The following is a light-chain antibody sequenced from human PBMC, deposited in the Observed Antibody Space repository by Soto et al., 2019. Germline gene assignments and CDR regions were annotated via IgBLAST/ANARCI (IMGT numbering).Light chain of an antibody. CDR1: SSDVGSYNL. CDR2: EGS. CDR3: AAWDDGLNAYV. J-gene: IGLJ1*01. Sequence: QSVLTQPASVSGSPGQSLTISCSGTSSDVGSYNLVSWYQRHPGKAPKLMIYEGSKRPSGVSHRFSGSRSGNTASLTISGLQAEDEADYYCAAWDDGLNAYVFGTGTKVTVL. V-gene: IGLV2-23*01.